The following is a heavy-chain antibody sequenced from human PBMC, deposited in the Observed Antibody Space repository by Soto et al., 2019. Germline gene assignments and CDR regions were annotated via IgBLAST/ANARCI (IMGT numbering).Heavy chain of an antibody. Sequence: QVQLVQSGAEVKKPGASVKVSCKASGYTFTSYGISWVRQAPGQGLEWMGWITYNGNTNYAQKLQVRVTMTTATSTSTAYMELRSLRSADTAVYYCARVVVTSYGVFDYWGQGTLVTVSS. D-gene: IGHD3-22*01. CDR1: GYTFTSYG. V-gene: IGHV1-18*01. CDR2: ITYNGNT. CDR3: ARVVVTSYGVFDY. J-gene: IGHJ4*02.